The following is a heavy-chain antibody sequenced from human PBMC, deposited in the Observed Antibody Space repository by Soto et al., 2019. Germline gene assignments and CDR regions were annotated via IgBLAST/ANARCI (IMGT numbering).Heavy chain of an antibody. J-gene: IGHJ6*02. CDR3: ARDATDYYDSSGYYFWRREATYYYYGMDV. Sequence: PGGSLRLSCAASGFTFSSYAMHWVRQAPGKGLEWVAVISYDGSNKYYADSVKGRFTISRDNSKNTLYLQMNSLRAEDTAVYYCARDATDYYDSSGYYFWRREATYYYYGMDVWGQGTTVTVSS. V-gene: IGHV3-30-3*01. CDR2: ISYDGSNK. CDR1: GFTFSSYA. D-gene: IGHD3-22*01.